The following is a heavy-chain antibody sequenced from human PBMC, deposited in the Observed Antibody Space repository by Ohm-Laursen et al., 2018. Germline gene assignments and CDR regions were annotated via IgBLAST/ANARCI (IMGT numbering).Heavy chain of an antibody. V-gene: IGHV1-18*01. CDR3: AKDPTDYGDYAWKYFQN. D-gene: IGHD4-17*01. CDR1: GYTFTNYG. J-gene: IGHJ1*01. CDR2: ISPYNGNT. Sequence: ASVKVSCKASGYTFTNYGITWVRQAPGQGLECMGWISPYNGNTNYAQKFQGRVTMTRNTSISTAYMELNSLRPEDTAVYYCAKDPTDYGDYAWKYFQNWGQGTLVTVSS.